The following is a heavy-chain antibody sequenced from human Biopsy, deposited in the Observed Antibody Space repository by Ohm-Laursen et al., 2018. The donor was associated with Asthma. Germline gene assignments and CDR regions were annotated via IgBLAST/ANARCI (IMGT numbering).Heavy chain of an antibody. CDR3: ARTYYDFLTGQVKDVFGV. CDR2: VNTGNGDK. D-gene: IGHD3-9*01. V-gene: IGHV1-3*04. Sequence: GASVKVSCKVSGYNFISFAIHWVRQAPGQRLEWMGWVNTGNGDKKYSQKFQGRVTITRDTSASTAYMELRSLRSEDTATYYCARTYYDFLTGQVKDVFGVWGQGTMVTVSS. CDR1: GYNFISFA. J-gene: IGHJ3*01.